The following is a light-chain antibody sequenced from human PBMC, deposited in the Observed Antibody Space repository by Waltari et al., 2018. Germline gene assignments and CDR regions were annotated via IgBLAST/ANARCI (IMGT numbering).Light chain of an antibody. CDR3: CSYAGSYTWV. J-gene: IGLJ3*02. CDR2: DVS. CDR1: SSDVGGYNY. V-gene: IGLV2-11*01. Sequence: QSALTQPRSVSGSPGQSVTILCTGTSSDVGGYNYVSWFQQHPGKAPKLMIYDVSKRPSGVPGRFSGSKSGNTASLTISGLQAEDEAEYYCCSYAGSYTWVFGGGTKLTVL.